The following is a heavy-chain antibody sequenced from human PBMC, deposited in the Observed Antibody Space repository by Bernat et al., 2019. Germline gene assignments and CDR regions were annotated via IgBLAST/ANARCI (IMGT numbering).Heavy chain of an antibody. V-gene: IGHV3-23*04. Sequence: EVQLVESGGGLVQSGGSLRLSCVASGAIFSSYAMTWVRQAPGKGPECVSLISGSTGNTYYADSVKGRFTISRDNSKNTLYLQMNSLRAEDTAVYYCAKGAAGGWSSFDSWGQGTLVTVSS. J-gene: IGHJ4*02. CDR3: AKGAAGGWSSFDS. CDR1: GAIFSSYA. D-gene: IGHD6-19*01. CDR2: ISGSTGNT.